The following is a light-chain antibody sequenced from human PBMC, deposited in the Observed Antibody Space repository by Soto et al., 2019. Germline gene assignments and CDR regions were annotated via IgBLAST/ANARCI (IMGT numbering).Light chain of an antibody. Sequence: DIQMPSSPSTLSASVGASVTITCRASQSIGSWLAWYQQRPGKPPKLLIYKASTLASGVPSRFSGSGSGTEFTLTINSLQPDEFATYYCQQYHIYSGTVGEGTKVDIK. J-gene: IGKJ4*01. CDR2: KAS. CDR1: QSIGSW. CDR3: QQYHIYSGT. V-gene: IGKV1-5*03.